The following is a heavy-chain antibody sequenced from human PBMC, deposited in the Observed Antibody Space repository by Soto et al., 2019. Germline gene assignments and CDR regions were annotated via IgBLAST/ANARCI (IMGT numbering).Heavy chain of an antibody. J-gene: IGHJ4*02. Sequence: QVQLQQWGAGLLKPSETLSLTCAVYGGSFSGYYWSWIRQPPGKGLEWIGEINHSGSTNYNPSLKSLVTISVDTSKNQFSLKLSSVTAADTAVYYCARRGYDSLALDYWGQGTLVTVSS. V-gene: IGHV4-34*01. D-gene: IGHD5-12*01. CDR2: INHSGST. CDR3: ARRGYDSLALDY. CDR1: GGSFSGYY.